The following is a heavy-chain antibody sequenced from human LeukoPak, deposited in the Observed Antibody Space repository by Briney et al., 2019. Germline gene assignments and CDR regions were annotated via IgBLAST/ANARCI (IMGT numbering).Heavy chain of an antibody. CDR2: ISSGSVYM. V-gene: IGHV3-21*01. Sequence: GGSLRLSCAASGFSFSTYSMTWVRQAPGKGLEWVSTISSGSVYMYYGDSVKGRFTISRDNADNSLYLQMNSLRVEDTAVYYRARDSTREYGVNPDYWGQGTLVTVSS. CDR3: ARDSTREYGVNPDY. CDR1: GFSFSTYS. D-gene: IGHD2/OR15-2a*01. J-gene: IGHJ4*02.